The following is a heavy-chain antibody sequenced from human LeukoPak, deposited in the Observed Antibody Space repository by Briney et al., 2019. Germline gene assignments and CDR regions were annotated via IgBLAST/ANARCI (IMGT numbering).Heavy chain of an antibody. J-gene: IGHJ3*02. CDR3: ARILGSSGYYDDAFDI. V-gene: IGHV4-39*07. CDR2: IYYSGST. D-gene: IGHD3-22*01. Sequence: PSETLSLTCTVSGGSISSSSYYWGWIRQPPGKGLEWIGSIYYSGSTYYNPSLKSRVTISVDTSKNQFSLKLSSVTAADTAVYYCARILGSSGYYDDAFDIWGQGTMVTVSS. CDR1: GGSISSSSYY.